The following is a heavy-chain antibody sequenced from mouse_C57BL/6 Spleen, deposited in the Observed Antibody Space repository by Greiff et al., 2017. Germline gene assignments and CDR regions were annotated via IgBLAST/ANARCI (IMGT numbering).Heavy chain of an antibody. CDR1: GFNIKNTY. V-gene: IGHV14-3*01. Sequence: EVKLQESVAELVRPGASVKLSCTASGFNIKNTYMHWVKQRPEQGLEWIGRIDPANGNTKYAPKFQGKATLTADTSSNTAYLQLSSLTSEDTAIYYCARGRVYYGSSEGYFDYWGQGTTLTVSS. J-gene: IGHJ2*01. CDR3: ARGRVYYGSSEGYFDY. D-gene: IGHD1-1*01. CDR2: IDPANGNT.